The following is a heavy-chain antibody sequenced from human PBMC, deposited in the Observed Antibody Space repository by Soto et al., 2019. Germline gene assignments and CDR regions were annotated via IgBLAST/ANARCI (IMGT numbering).Heavy chain of an antibody. V-gene: IGHV1-46*01. CDR3: ARATPKNMMVGEKDVLYM. Sequence: ASVKVSCKASGYTFTSYYMHWVRQAPGQGLEWMGIINPSGGSTSYAQKYQGRVTMTRDTSTSTVYMELSSLRSEDKTVYYCARATPKNMMVGEKDVLYMWAKGKMFTVSS. D-gene: IGHD3-22*01. CDR2: INPSGGST. CDR1: GYTFTSYY. J-gene: IGHJ4*01.